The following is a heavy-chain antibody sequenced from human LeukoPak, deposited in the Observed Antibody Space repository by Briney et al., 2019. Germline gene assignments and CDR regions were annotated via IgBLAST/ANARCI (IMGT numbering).Heavy chain of an antibody. J-gene: IGHJ4*02. CDR1: GFIFNNFW. Sequence: GGSLRLSCAASGFIFNNFWMSWVRQAPGKGLEWVVNINHDGGEEYYVDSVKGRFTISRDNTKNTLYLQMNSLRAEDTAVYYCARRYCIGGNCYIDYWGQGTLVTVSS. D-gene: IGHD2-15*01. CDR3: ARRYCIGGNCYIDY. CDR2: INHDGGEE. V-gene: IGHV3-7*01.